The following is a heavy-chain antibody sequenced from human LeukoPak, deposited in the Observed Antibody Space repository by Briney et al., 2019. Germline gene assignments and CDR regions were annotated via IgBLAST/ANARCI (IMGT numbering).Heavy chain of an antibody. D-gene: IGHD6-19*01. CDR1: GGSLSSDRYY. V-gene: IGHV4-39*01. CDR3: ASLAGAGLSEGY. Sequence: SETLSLTCTVSGGSLSSDRYYSAWIRDPPGKRLEWTASIYYSGSTYYNPSLKSRVTISVDTSRNQFSLKLSSVTAADTAVYCCASLAGAGLSEGYWGQGTLVIVSS. J-gene: IGHJ4*02. CDR2: IYYSGST.